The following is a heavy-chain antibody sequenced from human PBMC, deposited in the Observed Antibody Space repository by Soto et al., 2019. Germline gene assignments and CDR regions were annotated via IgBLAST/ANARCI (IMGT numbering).Heavy chain of an antibody. CDR1: GYIFIHCF. V-gene: IGHV1-46*01. Sequence: QVQLVQSGAEMKQPGASVKLSCQASGYIFIHCFMHWVRQAPGQGLEWMGGINPSSGTTTYAQKSQGRVTVTRDTSTSTVYMELSSLGSGDTAMYYCARSLGETTSLFDYWGQGSLVTVSA. CDR3: ARSLGETTSLFDY. CDR2: INPSSGTT. D-gene: IGHD1-26*01. J-gene: IGHJ4*02.